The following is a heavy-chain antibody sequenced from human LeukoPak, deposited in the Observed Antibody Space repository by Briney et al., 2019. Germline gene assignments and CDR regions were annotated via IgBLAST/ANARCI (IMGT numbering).Heavy chain of an antibody. CDR1: GGSFSGYY. D-gene: IGHD6-6*01. Sequence: SSETLSLTCAVYGGSFSGYYWSWIRQPPGKGLEWIGEINHSGSTNYNPSLKSRVTISVDTSKNQFSLKLSSVTAADTAVYYCARDPTLAAPDYWGQGTLVTVSS. CDR2: INHSGST. V-gene: IGHV4-34*01. CDR3: ARDPTLAAPDY. J-gene: IGHJ4*02.